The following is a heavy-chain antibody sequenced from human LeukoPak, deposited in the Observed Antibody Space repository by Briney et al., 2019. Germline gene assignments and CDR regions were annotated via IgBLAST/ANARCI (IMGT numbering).Heavy chain of an antibody. V-gene: IGHV3-48*02. CDR1: GFTFSSYS. CDR3: ARAGTMIRGVPNWFDP. Sequence: GRSLRLSCAASGFTFSSYSMNWVRQAPGKGLEWVSYISSSTSTIYHADSVKGRFTISRDNARNSLYLHMNSLRYEDTAVYYCARAGTMIRGVPNWFDPWGQGTLVTVSS. CDR2: ISSSTSTI. D-gene: IGHD3-10*01. J-gene: IGHJ5*02.